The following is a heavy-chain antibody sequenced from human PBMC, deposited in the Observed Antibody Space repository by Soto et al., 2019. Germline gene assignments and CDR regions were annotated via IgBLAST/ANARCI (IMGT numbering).Heavy chain of an antibody. D-gene: IGHD2-2*01. CDR2: VSIDGNTK. V-gene: IGHV3-30*01. J-gene: IGHJ6*02. CDR1: GFTFTSSS. Sequence: GGSLRLSCVASGFTFTSSSMHWVRQAPGKGLEWVAYVSIDGNTKYYADSVKGRFTVSRDNSKNTVFLQINSLRPEDTALYYFASDPLHCNSVLCRMNGMHVWGQGTTFTVSS. CDR3: ASDPLHCNSVLCRMNGMHV.